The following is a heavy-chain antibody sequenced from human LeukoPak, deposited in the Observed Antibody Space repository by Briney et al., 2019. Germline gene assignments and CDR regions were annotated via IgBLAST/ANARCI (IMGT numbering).Heavy chain of an antibody. D-gene: IGHD3-16*01. V-gene: IGHV4-39*01. CDR3: ARGGSRLTTAGDLDY. CDR2: IYYSGST. Sequence: SETLSLTCTVSGGSISSSSYYWGWIRQPPGKGLEWIGSIYYSGSTYYNPSLKSRVTISVDTSRNQFSLKLSSVTAADTAVYYCARGGSRLTTAGDLDYWGQGTLVTVSS. J-gene: IGHJ4*02. CDR1: GGSISSSSYY.